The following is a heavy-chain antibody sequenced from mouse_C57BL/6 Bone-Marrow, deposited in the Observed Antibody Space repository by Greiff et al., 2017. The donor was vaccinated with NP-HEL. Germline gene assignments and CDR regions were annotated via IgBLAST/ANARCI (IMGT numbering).Heavy chain of an antibody. D-gene: IGHD2-4*01. CDR2: ISDGGSYT. Sequence: EVKLVESGGGLVEPGGSLKLSCAASGFTFSSYAMSWVRQTPEKRLEWVATISDGGSYTYYPDNVKGRFTISRDNAKNNLYLQMSHLKSEDTAMYYCARVRIYYDYDEGFDYWGQGTTLTVSS. CDR1: GFTFSSYA. J-gene: IGHJ2*01. CDR3: ARVRIYYDYDEGFDY. V-gene: IGHV5-4*03.